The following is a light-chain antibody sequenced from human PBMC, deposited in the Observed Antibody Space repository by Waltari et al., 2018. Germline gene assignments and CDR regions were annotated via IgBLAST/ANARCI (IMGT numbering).Light chain of an antibody. CDR3: QQSYSTPCT. CDR1: QSISNY. V-gene: IGKV1-39*01. Sequence: DIQMTQSPSSLSASVGDRVTITCRASQSISNYLNLYQQKPGKAPKLLIYAASSLQSGVPWRCSGSGSGTDFTLTISSLQPEDVATYYCQQSYSTPCTFGQGTKLEIK. CDR2: AAS. J-gene: IGKJ2*02.